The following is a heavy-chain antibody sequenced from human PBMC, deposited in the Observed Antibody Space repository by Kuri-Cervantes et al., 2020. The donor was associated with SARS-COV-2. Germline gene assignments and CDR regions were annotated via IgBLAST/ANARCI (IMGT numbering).Heavy chain of an antibody. Sequence: SETLSLTCTVSGGSISSSYWSWIRQPPGKGLEWIGYIYYSGSVSYNPSLMSRVTISLDTPKNQFSLRLTSVTAADPAVYYCTTVTPTSVFDFWGQGTLVTVSS. V-gene: IGHV4-59*01. CDR2: IYYSGSV. CDR3: TTVTPTSVFDF. CDR1: GGSISSSY. J-gene: IGHJ4*02. D-gene: IGHD4-17*01.